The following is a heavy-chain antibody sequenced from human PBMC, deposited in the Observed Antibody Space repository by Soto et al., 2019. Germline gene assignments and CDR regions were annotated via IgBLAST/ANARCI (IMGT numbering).Heavy chain of an antibody. V-gene: IGHV4-59*01. CDR3: ARSSGYATPLDQ. CDR1: GGSMNTFY. J-gene: IGHJ4*02. Sequence: QVQLQESGPGLVKPSETLSLTCTVSGGSMNTFYWSWVRQSPGKGLEWIGYIYFRRTTHYHPSLQSRVSISIDTSQNQFSLKLNSMTTADTAVYYCARSSGYATPLDQWGQGPLVTVSS. D-gene: IGHD3-22*01. CDR2: IYFRRTT.